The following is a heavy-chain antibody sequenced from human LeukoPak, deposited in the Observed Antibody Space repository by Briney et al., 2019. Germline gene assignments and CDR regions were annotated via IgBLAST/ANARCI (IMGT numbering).Heavy chain of an antibody. J-gene: IGHJ4*02. CDR2: MYSDGTT. V-gene: IGHV3-66*02. CDR3: ARRDY. Sequence: QPGGSLGLSCAASGFVVNRNYMSWVRQAPGKGLECVSIMYSDGTTFYADSVKGRFTISRDNSKNTLDLQMNNLRPEDTAVYYCARRDYWGQGTLVSVSS. CDR1: GFVVNRNY.